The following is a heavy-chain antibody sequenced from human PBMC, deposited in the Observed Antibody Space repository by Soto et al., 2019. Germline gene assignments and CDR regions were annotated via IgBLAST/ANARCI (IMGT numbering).Heavy chain of an antibody. D-gene: IGHD2-15*01. CDR1: GFTFSSYP. J-gene: IGHJ4*01. V-gene: IGHV3-23*01. Sequence: GGSLRLSCAASGFTFSSYPITLFRRAPGKGLEGVSAISDSGGSPYYADSVQGRFTISRDNSKNTLFLLMNSLRAEDTATYYCTKARCSGNPCYVPDYWGHGTLVTVSS. CDR3: TKARCSGNPCYVPDY. CDR2: ISDSGGSP.